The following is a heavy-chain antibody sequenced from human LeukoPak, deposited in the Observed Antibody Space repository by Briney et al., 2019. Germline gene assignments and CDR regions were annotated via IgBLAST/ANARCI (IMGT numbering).Heavy chain of an antibody. CDR1: GFRVTDLQ. CDR2: SVTTKLVRSTT. V-gene: IGHV3-72*01. J-gene: IGHJ4*02. CDR3: VRGVTTGSGWYHFDN. Sequence: RGSLRLSCARAGFRVTDLQMCWVRPAPEGGVGWVGRSVTTKLVRSTTKYAACVRGRLTTSRDDAQSSLYLHMNSLKTEDTDVYYCVRGVTTGSGWYHFDNWGLGTLVTVSS. D-gene: IGHD6-13*01.